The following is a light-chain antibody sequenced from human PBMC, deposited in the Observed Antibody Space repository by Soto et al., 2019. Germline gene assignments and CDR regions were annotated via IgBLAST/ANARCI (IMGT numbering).Light chain of an antibody. J-gene: IGKJ5*01. CDR2: SAS. CDR1: QSMKRGY. CDR3: QKYDNSQIT. Sequence: EIVLMQSPGTLSLSPGERATLFCRASQSMKRGYLSWYQQKPGQAPRVLIYSASSRASGIPDRFFGSGSGTDLPLTINRLETEAFAVYYFQKYDNSQITFGQGTRLEIK. V-gene: IGKV3-20*01.